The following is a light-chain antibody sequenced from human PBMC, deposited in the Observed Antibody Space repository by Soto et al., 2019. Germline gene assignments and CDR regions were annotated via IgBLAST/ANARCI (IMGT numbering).Light chain of an antibody. CDR2: AAS. J-gene: IGKJ4*01. Sequence: DIQMTQSPSSLSASVGDRVTITCRASQGISNYLAWYQQKPGKVPKLLIYAASTLQSGVPSRFSGSGSGTAFPLTLSSLQPEDVATDYCHNYNSTPPPLGGGTQVEIK. CDR1: QGISNY. CDR3: HNYNSTPPP. V-gene: IGKV1-27*01.